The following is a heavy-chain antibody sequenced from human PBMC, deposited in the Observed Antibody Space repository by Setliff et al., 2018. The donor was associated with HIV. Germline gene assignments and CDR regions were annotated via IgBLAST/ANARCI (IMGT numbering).Heavy chain of an antibody. CDR3: ATYHYYDSSAYFIDLYYFDY. V-gene: IGHV1-3*01. CDR1: GYTFTSYA. J-gene: IGHJ4*02. CDR2: INAGNGNT. Sequence: ASVKVSCKASGYTFTSYAMHWVRQAPGQRLEWMGWINAGNGNTTYSQKFQGRVTITRDTSASTAYMELISLRSEDTAVYYCATYHYYDSSAYFIDLYYFDYWGQGTLVTVSS. D-gene: IGHD3-22*01.